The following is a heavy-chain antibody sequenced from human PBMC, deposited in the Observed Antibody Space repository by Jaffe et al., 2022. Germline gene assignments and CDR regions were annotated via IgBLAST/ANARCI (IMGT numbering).Heavy chain of an antibody. CDR1: GYTFTSYA. CDR2: INTNTGNP. Sequence: QVQLVQSGSELKKPGASVKVSCKASGYTFTSYAMNWVRQAPGQGLEWMGWINTNTGNPTYAQGFTGRFVFSLDTSVSTAYLQISSLKAEDTAVYYCARDWGAAYCGGDCYPPRWFDPWGQGTLVTVSS. D-gene: IGHD2-21*02. V-gene: IGHV7-4-1*02. J-gene: IGHJ5*02. CDR3: ARDWGAAYCGGDCYPPRWFDP.